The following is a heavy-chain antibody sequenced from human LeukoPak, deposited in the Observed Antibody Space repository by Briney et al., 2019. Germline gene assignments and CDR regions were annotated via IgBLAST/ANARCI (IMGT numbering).Heavy chain of an antibody. CDR1: GFTFSSYA. D-gene: IGHD7-27*01. V-gene: IGHV3-48*04. CDR3: ARDLGLGEFDY. Sequence: GRSLRLSCAASGFTFSSYAMHWVRQAPGKGLEWVSYISSSSSTIYYADSVKGRFTISRDNAKNSLYLQMNSLRAEDTAVYYCARDLGLGEFDYWGQGTLVTVSS. J-gene: IGHJ4*02. CDR2: ISSSSSTI.